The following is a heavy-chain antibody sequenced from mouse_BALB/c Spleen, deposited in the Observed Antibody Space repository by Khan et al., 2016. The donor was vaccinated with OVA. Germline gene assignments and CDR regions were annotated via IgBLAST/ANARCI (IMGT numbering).Heavy chain of an antibody. CDR3: ARLAYYYDSEGFAY. CDR1: GFTFSTYG. D-gene: IGHD1-1*01. J-gene: IGHJ3*01. Sequence: EVLVESGGDLVKPEGSLKLSCAASGFTFSTYGMSWVRQPPDKRLEWVATISSGGSYTYYPDSVQGRFTISRDNAKNTLYLQMSSLKSEDTAMFYCARLAYYYDSEGFAYWGQGTLVTVSA. V-gene: IGHV5-6*01. CDR2: ISSGGSYT.